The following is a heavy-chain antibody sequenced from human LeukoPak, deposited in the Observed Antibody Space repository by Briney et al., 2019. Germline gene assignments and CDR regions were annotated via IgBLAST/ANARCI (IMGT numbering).Heavy chain of an antibody. CDR1: GYTFTSYD. D-gene: IGHD1-1*01. V-gene: IGHV1-8*03. CDR2: MNPNSGNT. J-gene: IGHJ4*02. Sequence: ASVKVSCKASGYTFTSYDINWVRQATGQGLEWMGWMNPNSGNTGYAQKFQGRVTITRNTSISTAYMELSSLRSEDTAVYYCARAFRVGTPNPGYWGQGTLVTVSS. CDR3: ARAFRVGTPNPGY.